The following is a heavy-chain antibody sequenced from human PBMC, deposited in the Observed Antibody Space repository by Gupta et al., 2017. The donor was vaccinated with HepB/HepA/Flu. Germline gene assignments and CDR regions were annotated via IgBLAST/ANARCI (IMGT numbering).Heavy chain of an antibody. Sequence: QVQLQQWGAGLLKPSETLSLTCAVYGGSFSGYYWSWIRQPPGKGLEWIGEINHSGSTNYNPSLKSRVTISVDTPKNQFSLKLSSVTAADTAVYYCARGQGGMYSLRQKVVPAAVRILDYWGQGTLVTVSS. V-gene: IGHV4-34*01. CDR1: GGSFSGYY. CDR2: INHSGST. D-gene: IGHD2-2*01. CDR3: ARGQGGMYSLRQKVVPAAVRILDY. J-gene: IGHJ4*02.